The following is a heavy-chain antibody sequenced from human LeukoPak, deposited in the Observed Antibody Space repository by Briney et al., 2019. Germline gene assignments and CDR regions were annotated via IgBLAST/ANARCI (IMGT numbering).Heavy chain of an antibody. CDR3: ARGGYSDYFDY. V-gene: IGHV4-30-2*01. Sequence: ASETLSLTCAVSGGSISSGGYSWSWIRQPPGKGLEWIGYIYHSGSTYYNPSLKSRVTISVDRSKNQFSLKLSSVTAADTAVYYCARGGYSDYFDYWGQGTLVTVSS. CDR1: GGSISSGGYS. D-gene: IGHD1-1*01. J-gene: IGHJ4*02. CDR2: IYHSGST.